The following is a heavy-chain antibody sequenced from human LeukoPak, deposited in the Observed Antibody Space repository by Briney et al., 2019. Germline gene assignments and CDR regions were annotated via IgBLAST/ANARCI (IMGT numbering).Heavy chain of an antibody. Sequence: SETLSLTCTVSGGSISSSSYYWGWIRQPPGKGLEWIGCIYYSGRTYYNPSLKSRVTTSVDTSKNQFSLKLSSVTAADTAVYYCARDRGQLRYFDWSTGGLYYYYYYMDVWGKGTTVTISS. D-gene: IGHD3-9*01. CDR2: IYYSGRT. J-gene: IGHJ6*03. CDR1: GGSISSSSYY. V-gene: IGHV4-39*07. CDR3: ARDRGQLRYFDWSTGGLYYYYYYMDV.